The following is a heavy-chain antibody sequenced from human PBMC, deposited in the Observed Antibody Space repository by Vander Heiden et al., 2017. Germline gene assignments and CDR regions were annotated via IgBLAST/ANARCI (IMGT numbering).Heavy chain of an antibody. CDR2: IWYDGSNK. V-gene: IGHV3-33*01. CDR1: GLPFSGYG. D-gene: IGHD6-6*01. CDR3: ARDGAARGAFDI. J-gene: IGHJ3*02. Sequence: QVQLVESGGGVVQLGRALRLCCAACGLPFSGYGMHWVRQAPGKGLEWVAVIWYDGSNKYYADSVKGRFTISRDNSKNTLYLQMNSLRAEDTAVYYCARDGAARGAFDIWGQGTMVTVSS.